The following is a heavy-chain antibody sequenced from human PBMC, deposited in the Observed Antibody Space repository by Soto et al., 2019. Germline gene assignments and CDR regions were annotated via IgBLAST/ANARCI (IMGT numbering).Heavy chain of an antibody. J-gene: IGHJ4*02. D-gene: IGHD3-22*01. CDR1: GYSFAGYW. CDR2: IDPSDSYT. Sequence: GESLKISCKGSGYSFAGYWITWVRQMPGKGLEWMGRIDPSDSYTNYSPSFQGHVTISADKCISTAYLQWSSLKALDTAMYYCARGGGMYYYHSSRSLVPGNSPSGYWGEGTLVTGSS. V-gene: IGHV5-10-1*01. CDR3: ARGGGMYYYHSSRSLVPGNSPSGY.